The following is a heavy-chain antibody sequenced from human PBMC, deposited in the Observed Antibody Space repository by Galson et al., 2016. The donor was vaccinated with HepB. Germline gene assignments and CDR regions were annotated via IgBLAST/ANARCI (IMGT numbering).Heavy chain of an antibody. V-gene: IGHV3-7*01. Sequence: SLRLSCAASGFPFSVYWMSWVRQAPGKGLEWVANIAQDGGERYYVDSVKGRFTISRDNSKNTLYLQMHSLRVEDTAVYYCVARDGYTADYWGQGTLVTVSS. CDR1: GFPFSVYW. J-gene: IGHJ4*02. CDR2: IAQDGGER. CDR3: VARDGYTADY. D-gene: IGHD5-24*01.